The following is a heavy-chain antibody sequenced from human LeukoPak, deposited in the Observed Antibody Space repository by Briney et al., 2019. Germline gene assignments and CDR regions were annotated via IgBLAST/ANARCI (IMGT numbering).Heavy chain of an antibody. Sequence: GGSLRLSCAASEFTLSTYAMTWVRQAPGKGLEWVSDISAVSADIYYADSVKGRFTISRDNSRNTLYLQMNSLRAEDTAVYYCARDTFPPVPFDCWGQGTLVIVSS. D-gene: IGHD2-21*01. V-gene: IGHV3-21*05. CDR2: ISAVSADI. CDR3: ARDTFPPVPFDC. CDR1: EFTLSTYA. J-gene: IGHJ4*02.